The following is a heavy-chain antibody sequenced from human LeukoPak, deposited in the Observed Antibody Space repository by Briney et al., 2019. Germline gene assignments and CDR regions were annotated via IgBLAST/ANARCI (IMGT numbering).Heavy chain of an antibody. CDR2: IRSKANSYAT. CDR1: GFTFSGSA. D-gene: IGHD6-19*01. CDR3: TRLGVAVAPNY. V-gene: IGHV3-73*01. Sequence: PGGALRLSCAASGFTFSGSAMHWVRQASGKGLEWVGRIRSKANSYATAYAASVKGMFTISRDDSKNTAYLQMNSLKTEDTAVYYCTRLGVAVAPNYWGQGTLVTVSS. J-gene: IGHJ4*02.